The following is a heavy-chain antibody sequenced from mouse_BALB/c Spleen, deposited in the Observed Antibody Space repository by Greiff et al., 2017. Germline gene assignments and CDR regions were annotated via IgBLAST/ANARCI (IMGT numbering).Heavy chain of an antibody. Sequence: VQLQQSGPGLVKPSQSLSLTCTVTGYSITSDYAWNWIRQFPGNKLEWMGYISYSGSTSYNPSLKSRISITRDTSKNQFFLQLNSVTTEDTATYYCARRVDYDGFAYWGQGTLVTVSA. CDR3: ARRVDYDGFAY. D-gene: IGHD2-4*01. CDR2: ISYSGST. J-gene: IGHJ3*01. CDR1: GYSITSDYA. V-gene: IGHV3-2*02.